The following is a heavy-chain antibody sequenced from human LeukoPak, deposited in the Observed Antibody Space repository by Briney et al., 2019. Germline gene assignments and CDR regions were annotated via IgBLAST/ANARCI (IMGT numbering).Heavy chain of an antibody. Sequence: SETLSPTCTVSGGSISSYYWTWIRQPPGEGLEWIGYIYYSGSTNYNSSLKSRVTISVDTSKNQFSLKLSSVTAADTAVYYCARKSAAAGYFDYWGQGSLVTVYS. CDR1: GGSISSYY. V-gene: IGHV4-59*01. J-gene: IGHJ4*02. CDR3: ARKSAAAGYFDY. D-gene: IGHD6-13*01. CDR2: IYYSGST.